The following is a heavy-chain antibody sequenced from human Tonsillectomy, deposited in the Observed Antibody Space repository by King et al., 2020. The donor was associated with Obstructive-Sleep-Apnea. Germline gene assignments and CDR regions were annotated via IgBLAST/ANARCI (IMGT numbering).Heavy chain of an antibody. CDR1: GFTFSDYY. Sequence: VQLVESGGGLVKPGGSLRLSCAASGFTFSDYYMSWIRQAPGKGLEWVSYISSSGSTIYYADSVKGRFTISRDNAKNSLYLQMNSLRAEDTAVYYCAGDRSGYSGYDQYYYYGMDVWGQGTTVTVSS. V-gene: IGHV3-11*01. D-gene: IGHD5-12*01. CDR2: ISSSGSTI. CDR3: AGDRSGYSGYDQYYYYGMDV. J-gene: IGHJ6*02.